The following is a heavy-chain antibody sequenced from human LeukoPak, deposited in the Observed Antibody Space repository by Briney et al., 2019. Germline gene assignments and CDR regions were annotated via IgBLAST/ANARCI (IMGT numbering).Heavy chain of an antibody. CDR2: ISDSGGST. J-gene: IGHJ4*02. Sequence: GGSLRLSCAASGFTVSSNYMSWVRQAPGKGLEWVSAISDSGGSTYYAESVNGRFTVSRDNSKNTLYMQMTTLRAEDTAVYYCVKTQTHFGDYRRDYWGQGTLVTVSS. CDR3: VKTQTHFGDYRRDY. V-gene: IGHV3-23*01. CDR1: GFTVSSNY. D-gene: IGHD4-17*01.